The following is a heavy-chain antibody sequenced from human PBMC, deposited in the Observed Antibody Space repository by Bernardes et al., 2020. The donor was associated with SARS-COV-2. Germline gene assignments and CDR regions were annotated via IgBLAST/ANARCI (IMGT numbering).Heavy chain of an antibody. Sequence: GGSLRLSCAASGFTFSSYAMHWVRQAPGKGLEWVAVISYDGSNKYYADSVKGRFTISRDNSKNTLYLQMNSLRTEDTAVYYCARGTFGLYYYYYGMDVWGQGTTVTVSS. D-gene: IGHD3-16*01. J-gene: IGHJ6*02. V-gene: IGHV3-30-3*01. CDR1: GFTFSSYA. CDR3: ARGTFGLYYYYYGMDV. CDR2: ISYDGSNK.